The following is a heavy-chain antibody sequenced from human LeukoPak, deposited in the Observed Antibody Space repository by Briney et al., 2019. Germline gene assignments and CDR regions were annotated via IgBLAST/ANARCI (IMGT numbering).Heavy chain of an antibody. V-gene: IGHV3-30*18. CDR2: ISYDGSNK. CDR3: AKGRVGANGYYYYGMDV. Sequence: GGSLRLSCAATGFTFSSFSMHWVRQAPGKGLEWVAVISYDGSNKYYADSVRGRFAISRDNSKDTLYLQMNSLRTEDTAVYYCAKGRVGANGYYYYGMDVWGQGTTVTVSS. D-gene: IGHD1-26*01. CDR1: GFTFSSFS. J-gene: IGHJ6*02.